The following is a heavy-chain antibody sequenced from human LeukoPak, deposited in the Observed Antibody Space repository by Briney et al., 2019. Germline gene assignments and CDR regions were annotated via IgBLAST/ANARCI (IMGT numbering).Heavy chain of an antibody. CDR2: IHYSGST. V-gene: IGHV4-59*01. D-gene: IGHD3-10*01. CDR3: ARDIYGSGHGWFDT. CDR1: HVSISTYY. Sequence: SETLSLTCTVSHVSISTYYWSWIRQPPGKGLEWMGYIHYSGSTNYNPSLRSRVTISVDTSKRQLSLMLRSVTAADTAVYYCARDIYGSGHGWFDTWGQGRLVTVSS. J-gene: IGHJ5*02.